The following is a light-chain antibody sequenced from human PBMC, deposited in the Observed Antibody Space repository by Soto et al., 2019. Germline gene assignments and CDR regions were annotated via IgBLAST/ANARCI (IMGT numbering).Light chain of an antibody. CDR3: QQYNGYSLT. CDR1: QNINSW. CDR2: KAS. Sequence: DTQMTQSPSTLSASVGDRVTITCRASQNINSWLAWYQQKPGTAPKLLIYKASSLESGVPSRFSGSGSGTEFTLTISSLQPDDFATYYCQQYNGYSLTFGQGTKLEIK. J-gene: IGKJ2*01. V-gene: IGKV1-5*03.